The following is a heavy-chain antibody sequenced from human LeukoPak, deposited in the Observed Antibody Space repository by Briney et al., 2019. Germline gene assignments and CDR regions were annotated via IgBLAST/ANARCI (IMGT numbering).Heavy chain of an antibody. CDR3: ARTAGGNSYYYYMDV. CDR1: GFSLSTSGMC. CDR2: VDWDDDK. Sequence: PALVKPTQTLTLTCTFSGFSLSTSGMCVSWIRQPPGKALEWLARVDWDDDKYYNTYLKTRLTISKDTSKNQVVLTMTNVNTVDTATYYCARTAGGNSYYYYMDVWGKGTTVTVSS. V-gene: IGHV2-70*11. D-gene: IGHD4-23*01. J-gene: IGHJ6*03.